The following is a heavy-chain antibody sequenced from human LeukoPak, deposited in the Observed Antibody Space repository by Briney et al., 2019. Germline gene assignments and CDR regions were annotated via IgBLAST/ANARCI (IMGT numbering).Heavy chain of an antibody. V-gene: IGHV4-4*02. CDR2: IYNSGST. D-gene: IGHD5-18*01. J-gene: IGHJ4*02. CDR1: GGSISSSNW. CDR3: ARRGQGGYSYGYQYYFDY. Sequence: KPSGTLSLTCAVSGGSISSSNWWSWVRQPPGKGLEWIGEIYNSGSTNYNPSLKSRVTISVDKSKNQFSLKLSSVTAADTAVYYCARRGQGGYSYGYQYYFDYWGQGTLVTVSS.